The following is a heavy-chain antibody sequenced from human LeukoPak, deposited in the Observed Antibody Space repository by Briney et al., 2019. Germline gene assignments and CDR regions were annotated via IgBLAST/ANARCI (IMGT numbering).Heavy chain of an antibody. V-gene: IGHV3-30*02. CDR2: IRSDGTNK. Sequence: GGSLRLSCAASGFTFSSYGMHWVRQAPGKGLEWVAFIRSDGTNKYYADSVKGRFTISRDNSKNTLYLQMNSLRAEDTAVFYCASGEGGAAFDIWGQGTMVTVSS. D-gene: IGHD3-10*01. CDR3: ASGEGGAAFDI. CDR1: GFTFSSYG. J-gene: IGHJ3*02.